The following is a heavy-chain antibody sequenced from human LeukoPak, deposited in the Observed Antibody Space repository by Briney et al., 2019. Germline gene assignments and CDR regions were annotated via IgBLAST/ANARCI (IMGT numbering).Heavy chain of an antibody. CDR2: ISYDGSHK. J-gene: IGHJ4*02. Sequence: GTSLRLSCVASGFDFSTSAIHWVRQAPGTGLESVAVISYDGSHKYLADSVKGRFTVSRDNAKNTVYLQMNSLRLEDTALYYCAKDQLPHCSSGSCYLMDSWGQGTLVTVSS. V-gene: IGHV3-30*04. CDR1: GFDFSTSA. D-gene: IGHD2-15*01. CDR3: AKDQLPHCSSGSCYLMDS.